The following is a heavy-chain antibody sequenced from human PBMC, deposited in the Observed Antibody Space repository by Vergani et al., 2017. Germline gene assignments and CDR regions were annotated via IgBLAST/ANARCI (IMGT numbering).Heavy chain of an antibody. Sequence: EVQLLESGGSLKQPGGSVRLSCAASGFTFSTYAMHWVRQAPGKGLEWVSARTGGCGSTYYADSFKVRFIISRDNSRDTLYLQMNSLRPEDTATYFFVKDAGSYENFFDSWGQGTLVTVSS. CDR1: GFTFSTYA. CDR2: RTGGCGST. V-gene: IGHV3-23*01. J-gene: IGHJ4*02. D-gene: IGHD1-26*01. CDR3: VKDAGSYENFFDS.